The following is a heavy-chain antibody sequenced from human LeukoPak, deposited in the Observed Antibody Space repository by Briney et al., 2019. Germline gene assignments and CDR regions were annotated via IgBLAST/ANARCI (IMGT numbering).Heavy chain of an antibody. CDR3: ASHDAGGSSGTYLPLSVFDH. CDR2: VSVGGETT. J-gene: IGHJ4*02. CDR1: RFSSSNYA. D-gene: IGHD3-10*01. Sequence: PGGSLRLSCEASRFSSSNYAMSWVRQAPGKGLEWVSVVSVGGETTDYVDAVKGRFTISRDNSKNTVYLQMNSLRGDDTAIYYCASHDAGGSSGTYLPLSVFDHWGQGTLVTVSS. V-gene: IGHV3-23*01.